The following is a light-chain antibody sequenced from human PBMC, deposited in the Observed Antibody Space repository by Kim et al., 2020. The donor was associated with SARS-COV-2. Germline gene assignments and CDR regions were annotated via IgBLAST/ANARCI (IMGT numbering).Light chain of an antibody. CDR2: RDS. CDR3: QVWDSSTAV. Sequence: GAQGQTARLTGGGNKIGNKNVHWHQQKPGQAPVPAIYRDSNRPAGIPARFSGSSPGNTATLTTSRAQAGDEADYYCQVWDSSTAVFGGGTKVTVL. J-gene: IGLJ3*02. CDR1: KIGNKN. V-gene: IGLV3-9*01.